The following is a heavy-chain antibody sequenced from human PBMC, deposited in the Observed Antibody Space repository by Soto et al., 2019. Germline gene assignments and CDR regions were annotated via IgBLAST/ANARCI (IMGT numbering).Heavy chain of an antibody. D-gene: IGHD3-3*01. Sequence: PSETLSLTCAVYGGSFSGYYWGWIRRPPGKGLEWIGEINHSGSTNYNPSLKSRVTISVDTSKNQFSMKLNSVTPEDTAVYYCARHPQNYDFWSGANYGMDVWGQGTTVTVS. J-gene: IGHJ6*02. CDR2: INHSGST. CDR3: ARHPQNYDFWSGANYGMDV. CDR1: GGSFSGYY. V-gene: IGHV4-34*01.